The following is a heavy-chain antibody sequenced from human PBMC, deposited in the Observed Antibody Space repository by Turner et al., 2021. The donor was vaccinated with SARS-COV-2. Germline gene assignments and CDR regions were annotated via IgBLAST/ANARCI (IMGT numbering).Heavy chain of an antibody. V-gene: IGHV3-7*01. CDR1: EFTFNAYW. J-gene: IGHJ4*02. Sequence: EVKLVESGGGLVQPGGSLRLSCAASEFTFNAYWMSWVRQAPGKGLEWLANINLDGSETKYVDSVKGRFTISRHNAKNSLYLQMNSLRSEDTGVYYCARDCNLQGFLDYWGQGTLVTVSS. CDR2: INLDGSET. D-gene: IGHD4-4*01. CDR3: ARDCNLQGFLDY.